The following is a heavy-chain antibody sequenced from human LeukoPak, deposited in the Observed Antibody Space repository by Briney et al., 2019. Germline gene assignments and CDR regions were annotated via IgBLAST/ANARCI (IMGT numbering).Heavy chain of an antibody. CDR2: ISGSGSVSRI. V-gene: IGHV3-23*01. CDR1: GFTFSSYA. D-gene: IGHD6-13*01. CDR3: AKVPSSSWYKGIDY. J-gene: IGHJ4*02. Sequence: GGSLRLSCVASGFTFSSYAMNWVRQPPGKGLEWVSVISGSGSVSRIYYAESVKGRFTISRDNSKNTLYLQMNSLRAEDTAVYYCAKVPSSSWYKGIDYWGQGALVTVSS.